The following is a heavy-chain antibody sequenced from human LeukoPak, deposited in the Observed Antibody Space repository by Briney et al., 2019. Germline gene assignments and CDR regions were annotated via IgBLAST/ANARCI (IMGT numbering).Heavy chain of an antibody. J-gene: IGHJ4*02. D-gene: IGHD3-22*01. V-gene: IGHV1-24*01. CDR3: ATGGGSGYYYYFDY. Sequence: ASVKVSCKVSGYTLTELSMHWVRQAPGEGLEWMGGFDPEDGETINAQKFQGRVTMTEDTSTDTAYMELSSLRSEDTAVYYCATGGGSGYYYYFDYWGQGTLVTVSS. CDR1: GYTLTELS. CDR2: FDPEDGET.